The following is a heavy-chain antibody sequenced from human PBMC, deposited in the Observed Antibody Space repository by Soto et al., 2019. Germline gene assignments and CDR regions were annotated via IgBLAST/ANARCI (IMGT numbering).Heavy chain of an antibody. V-gene: IGHV4-39*01. CDR2: IYYSGST. CDR1: GDSVGFISIVGTH. CDR3: ARHPPYGPLDY. J-gene: IGHJ4*02. D-gene: IGHD4-17*01. Sequence: QLNLQGSGPGLVNPSETLSLTGTVFGDSVGFISIVGTHWGGIRRPPGKGLEWIGNIYYSGSTYYNPSLKSRVTISGDTSKNQFSLRLTSVTAADTAVYYCARHPPYGPLDYWGQGTLVTVSS.